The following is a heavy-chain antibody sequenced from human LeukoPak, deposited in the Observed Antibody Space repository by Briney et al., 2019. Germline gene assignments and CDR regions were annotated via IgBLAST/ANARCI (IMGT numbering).Heavy chain of an antibody. Sequence: GGSLRLSCAASGFTFSSYTMSWVRQAPVKGLEWVSAISGSGGRTYYADSVKGRFTISRDNSKNTLYLQMNSLRAEDTAVYYRAKDQQYQLLDAFDIWGQGTMVTVSS. CDR3: AKDQQYQLLDAFDI. V-gene: IGHV3-23*01. CDR1: GFTFSSYT. J-gene: IGHJ3*02. D-gene: IGHD2-2*01. CDR2: ISGSGGRT.